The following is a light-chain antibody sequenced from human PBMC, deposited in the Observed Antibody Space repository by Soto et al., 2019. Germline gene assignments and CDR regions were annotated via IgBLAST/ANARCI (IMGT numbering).Light chain of an antibody. V-gene: IGKV3-11*01. CDR2: DAS. CDR1: QSVSSY. J-gene: IGKJ1*01. Sequence: EIVLTHSPATLSLSPGERATLSCRASQSVSSYLAWYQQKPGQAPRLLIYDASNKATGIPARFSGSGSGTDFTLTISSLEPEDFAVYYCQQRSNWRWTFGQGTKVDIK. CDR3: QQRSNWRWT.